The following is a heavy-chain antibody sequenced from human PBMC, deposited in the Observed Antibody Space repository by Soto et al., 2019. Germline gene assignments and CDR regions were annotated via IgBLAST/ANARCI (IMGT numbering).Heavy chain of an antibody. V-gene: IGHV3-30-3*01. Sequence: QVQLVESGGGVVQPGRSLRLSCAASGFTFSSYAMHWVRQAPGKGLEWVAVISYDESNKYYADSVKGRFTISRDNSENTLYLQMNSLRAEDTAVYSCARAAGNLLDYWGQGTLVTVSS. CDR3: ARAAGNLLDY. D-gene: IGHD2-15*01. CDR1: GFTFSSYA. J-gene: IGHJ4*02. CDR2: ISYDESNK.